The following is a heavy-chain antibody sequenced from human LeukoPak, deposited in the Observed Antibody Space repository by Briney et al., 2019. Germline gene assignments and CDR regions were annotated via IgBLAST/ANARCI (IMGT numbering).Heavy chain of an antibody. CDR3: ARDYEDTVYYYGMDV. Sequence: PGGSLRLSCAASGFTFSSYGMHWVRQAPGKGLEWVAVIWYDGSNKYYADSAKGRFTISRDNSKNTLYLQMNSLRAEDTAVYYCARDYEDTVYYYGMDVWGQGTTVTVSS. CDR2: IWYDGSNK. D-gene: IGHD5-18*01. V-gene: IGHV3-33*01. J-gene: IGHJ6*02. CDR1: GFTFSSYG.